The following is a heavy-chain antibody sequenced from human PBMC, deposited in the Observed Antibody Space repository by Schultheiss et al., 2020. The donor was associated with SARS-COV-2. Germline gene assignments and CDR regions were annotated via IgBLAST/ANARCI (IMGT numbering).Heavy chain of an antibody. CDR3: ARGQVGRAFDI. V-gene: IGHV4-39*01. CDR1: GGSMSSYY. CDR2: IYYSGST. Sequence: SQTLSLTCTVSGGSMSSYYWGWIRQPPGKGLEWIGSIYYSGSTYYNPSLKSRVTISVDTSKNQFSLKLSSVTAADTAVYYCARGQVGRAFDIWGQGTMVTVSS. D-gene: IGHD1-26*01. J-gene: IGHJ3*02.